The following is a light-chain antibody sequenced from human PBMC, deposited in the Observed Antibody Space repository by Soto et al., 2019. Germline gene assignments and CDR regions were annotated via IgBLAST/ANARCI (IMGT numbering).Light chain of an antibody. V-gene: IGLV2-14*03. CDR1: SGDIGAYDY. Sequence: QSALTQPASVSGSPGPSITLSCTGTSGDIGAYDYVSWYQQHPDTAPRLIIFEVTNRPSGVSDRFSGAKSGNTASLTISGLQVEDEAHYYCSSYIGRNKLVFGGGTKLTVL. CDR3: SSYIGRNKLV. CDR2: EVT. J-gene: IGLJ2*01.